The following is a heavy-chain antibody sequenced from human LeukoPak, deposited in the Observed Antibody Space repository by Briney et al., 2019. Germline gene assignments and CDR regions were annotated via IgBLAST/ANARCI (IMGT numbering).Heavy chain of an antibody. CDR3: AISVATIVNWFDP. CDR2: IIPILGIA. Sequence: SVKVSCKASGGTFSSYAISWVRQAPGQGLEWMGRIIPILGIANYAQKFQGRVTITADKSTSTAYMELSSLRSEDTAVYYCAISVATIVNWFDPWGQGTLVTVSS. D-gene: IGHD5-12*01. CDR1: GGTFSSYA. V-gene: IGHV1-69*04. J-gene: IGHJ5*02.